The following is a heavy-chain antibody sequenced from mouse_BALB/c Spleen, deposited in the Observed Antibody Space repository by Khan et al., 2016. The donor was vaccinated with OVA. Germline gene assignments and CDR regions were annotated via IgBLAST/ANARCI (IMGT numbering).Heavy chain of an antibody. D-gene: IGHD2-1*01. Sequence: DVELVESGGGLVKPGGSLKLSCAASGFTFSSFVMSWVRQTPEKRLEWVATISSAGSYTYYPDSVKGRFTISRDNAKNTLYLQMNSLRSEDTAIYYCANGNYGWFAYWGQGTLVTVSA. CDR1: GFTFSSFV. V-gene: IGHV5-9-1*01. CDR3: ANGNYGWFAY. CDR2: ISSAGSYT. J-gene: IGHJ3*01.